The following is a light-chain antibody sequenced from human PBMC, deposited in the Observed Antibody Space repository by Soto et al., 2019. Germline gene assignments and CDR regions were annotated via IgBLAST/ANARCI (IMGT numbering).Light chain of an antibody. CDR1: RSNIGAGYD. J-gene: IGLJ3*02. CDR3: QSYDTSVSGARV. Sequence: QSALTQPRSVSGAPGQRVTISCTGTRSNIGAGYDVHWYQQIPGTAPKLLIYRNHDRPSGVPDRFSGSKSGTSASLTITGLQAEDEADYYCQSYDTSVSGARVFGGGTKLTVL. CDR2: RNH. V-gene: IGLV1-40*01.